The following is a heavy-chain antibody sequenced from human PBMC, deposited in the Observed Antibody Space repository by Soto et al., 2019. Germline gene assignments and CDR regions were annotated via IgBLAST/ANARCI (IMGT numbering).Heavy chain of an antibody. CDR1: GGTFSSYT. CDR3: ARDNSGYCSSTSCYEDWFDP. D-gene: IGHD2-2*01. CDR2: IIPILGIA. Sequence: SVKVSCKASGGTFSSYTISWVRQAPGQGLEWMGRIIPILGIANYAQKFQGRVTITADKSTSTAYMELSRLRSDDTAVYYCARDNSGYCSSTSCYEDWFDPWGQGTLVTVSS. V-gene: IGHV1-69*04. J-gene: IGHJ5*02.